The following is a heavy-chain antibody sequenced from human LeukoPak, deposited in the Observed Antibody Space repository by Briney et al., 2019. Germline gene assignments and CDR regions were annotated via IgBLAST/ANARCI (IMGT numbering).Heavy chain of an antibody. CDR2: IIPISGTT. D-gene: IGHD1-26*01. V-gene: IGHV1-69*13. J-gene: IGHJ5*02. CDR1: GGTFTSYA. Sequence: SVKVSCKASGGTFTSYAITWVRQAPGQGLEWKGKIIPISGTTNYAQKFQGRVTFTADESTSTAYMELSSLRSEDTALYYCARKLRLGGNWFDPWGQGTLVTVSS. CDR3: ARKLRLGGNWFDP.